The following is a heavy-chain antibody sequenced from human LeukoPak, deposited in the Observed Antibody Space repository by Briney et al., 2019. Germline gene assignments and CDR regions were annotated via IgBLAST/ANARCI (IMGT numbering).Heavy chain of an antibody. J-gene: IGHJ2*01. CDR3: SRGRVWFGFFDL. D-gene: IGHD3-10*01. CDR1: GVSISSSNSY. Sequence: SETLSLTCTVSGVSISSSNSYWGWIRQPPGKGLEWIGSIYYSGNTYYNASLKSQVSISIDTSKNQFSLRLTSVTAADTGVYYCSRGRVWFGFFDLWGRGTLVTVSS. CDR2: IYYSGNT. V-gene: IGHV4-39*01.